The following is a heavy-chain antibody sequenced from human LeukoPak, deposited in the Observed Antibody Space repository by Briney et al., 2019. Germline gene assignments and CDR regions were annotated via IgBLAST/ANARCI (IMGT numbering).Heavy chain of an antibody. CDR3: TQNLVAAAGDH. V-gene: IGHV3-7*01. J-gene: IGHJ4*02. CDR2: IKPDGSVG. Sequence: PGGSLRLSCAASGFTLSSYWMTWVRQAPGKGLEWVANIKPDGSVGYYVDSVRGRFIISRDNAGNSLYLQMNSLRVEDTAVYYCTQNLVAAAGDHWGQGTLVIVSS. D-gene: IGHD6-13*01. CDR1: GFTLSSYW.